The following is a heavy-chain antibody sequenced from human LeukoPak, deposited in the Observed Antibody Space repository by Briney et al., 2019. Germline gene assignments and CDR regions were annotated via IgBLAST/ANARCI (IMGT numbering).Heavy chain of an antibody. CDR2: IYYSGST. V-gene: IGHV4-39*01. D-gene: IGHD2-15*01. CDR3: ARSWYSDY. Sequence: SETLSLTCTVSGGSISSSSYYWGWIRQPPGKGLEWIGSIYYSGSTYYNPSLKSRVTISVDTSKNQFSLKLSSVTAADTAVYYCARSWYSDYWGQGTLVTVSS. CDR1: GGSISSSSYY. J-gene: IGHJ4*02.